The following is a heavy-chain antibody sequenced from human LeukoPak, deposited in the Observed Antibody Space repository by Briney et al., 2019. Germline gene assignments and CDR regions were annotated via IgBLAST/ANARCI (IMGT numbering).Heavy chain of an antibody. V-gene: IGHV3-49*04. CDR2: IRSKAYGGTT. D-gene: IGHD6-19*01. Sequence: GRSLRLSCTASGFTVGDYAMSWVRQAPGKGLEWVGFIRSKAYGGTTEYAASVKGRLTISRDDSKSIAYLQMNSLKTEDTAVYYCTRDRAVAGIFDYWGQGTLVTVSS. J-gene: IGHJ4*02. CDR3: TRDRAVAGIFDY. CDR1: GFTVGDYA.